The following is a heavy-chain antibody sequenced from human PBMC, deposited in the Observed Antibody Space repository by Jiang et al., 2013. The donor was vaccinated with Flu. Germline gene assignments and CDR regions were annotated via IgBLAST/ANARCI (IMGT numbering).Heavy chain of an antibody. CDR1: GLTFGDCA. CDR2: IRSKTYGGTT. Sequence: VQLLESGGGFVQPGRSLRLSCTASGLTFGDCALSWFRQAPGKGLEWVGFIRSKTYGGTTEYAASVKGRFTISRDDSRSIAYLQMNSLKSEDTAVYYCSRDRGNSFRSGGDAFDIWGQGTMVTVSS. V-gene: IGHV3-49*03. D-gene: IGHD5-18*01. J-gene: IGHJ3*02. CDR3: SRDRGNSFRSGGDAFDI.